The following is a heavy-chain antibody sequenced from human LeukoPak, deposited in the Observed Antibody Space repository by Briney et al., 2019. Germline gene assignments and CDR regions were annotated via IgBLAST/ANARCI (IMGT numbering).Heavy chain of an antibody. CDR3: AGDSSSWGREDYNWSDP. J-gene: IGHJ5*02. CDR1: GYTFTSYG. CDR2: ISAYNGNT. D-gene: IGHD6-13*01. V-gene: IGHV1-18*01. Sequence: ASVKVSCKASGYTFTSYGISWVRQAPGQGLEWMGWISAYNGNTNYAQTLQDRVTMTTDTSTSTAYMELRSLRSDDTAVYYCAGDSSSWGREDYNWSDPWGQGTLVTVSS.